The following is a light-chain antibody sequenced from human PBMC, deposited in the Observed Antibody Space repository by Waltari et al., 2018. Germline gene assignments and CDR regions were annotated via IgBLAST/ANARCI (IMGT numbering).Light chain of an antibody. Sequence: QSALPPPRSVSGSPGQSVTISCTGTSSDVGSYNYVSWYQQHPGKAPKLIIYDVSQRLSGVPDRFSGSKSGNTASLTISGLEADDEADYFCTSYAGAYTVFGGGTKLTVL. V-gene: IGLV2-11*01. CDR2: DVS. J-gene: IGLJ2*01. CDR3: TSYAGAYTV. CDR1: SSDVGSYNY.